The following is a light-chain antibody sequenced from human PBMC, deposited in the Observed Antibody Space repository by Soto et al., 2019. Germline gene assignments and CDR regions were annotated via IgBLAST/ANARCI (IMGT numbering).Light chain of an antibody. CDR2: EGS. CDR3: AAWDASLNGYV. J-gene: IGLJ1*01. Sequence: QSVLTQPASVSGSPGQSITISCTGTSSDVGSYNLVSWYQQHPGKAPKLMIYEGSKRPSGVSNRFSGSKSGNTASLTISGLQAEDEADYYCAAWDASLNGYVFGAGTKVTVL. CDR1: SSDVGSYNL. V-gene: IGLV2-23*01.